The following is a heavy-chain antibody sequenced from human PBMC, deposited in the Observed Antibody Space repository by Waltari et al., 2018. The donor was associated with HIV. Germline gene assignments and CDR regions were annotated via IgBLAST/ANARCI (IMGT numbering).Heavy chain of an antibody. Sequence: EVQLVQSGAEVKKPGESLRISCKGSGYTFSRHYIGWVRQMPGKGLEGMGLIYPSDSEPTYSPSFEGQVTSSAEKSISTAYLQWSSLQASDTAMYYCGRYENNRPHSYGMDVWGQGTTVTVSS. CDR2: IYPSDSEP. CDR3: GRYENNRPHSYGMDV. CDR1: GYTFSRHY. V-gene: IGHV5-51*03. D-gene: IGHD1-1*01. J-gene: IGHJ6*02.